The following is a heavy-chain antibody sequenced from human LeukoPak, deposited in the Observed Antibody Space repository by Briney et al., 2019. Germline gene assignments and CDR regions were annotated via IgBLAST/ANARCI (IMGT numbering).Heavy chain of an antibody. CDR2: IHYSGST. Sequence: SETLSLTCTVSGASISSHYWSWIRQPPGKGLEWIGYIHYSGSTNYNPSLKSRVTISVDTSKNQFSLKLGSVTAADTAVFYCAREYMGENKEGEKYYYRSGSDYFNWFDPWGQGTLVTVSS. J-gene: IGHJ5*02. CDR1: GASISSHY. CDR3: AREYMGENKEGEKYYYRSGSDYFNWFDP. V-gene: IGHV4-59*11. D-gene: IGHD3-10*01.